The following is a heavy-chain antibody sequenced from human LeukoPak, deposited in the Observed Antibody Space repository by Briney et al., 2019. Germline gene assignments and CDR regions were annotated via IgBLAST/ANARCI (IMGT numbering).Heavy chain of an antibody. V-gene: IGHV3-30-3*01. J-gene: IGHJ6*03. CDR3: ARSYSSTPQYYYYYYMDV. CDR1: GFTFSSYS. D-gene: IGHD6-13*01. Sequence: GGSLRLSCAASGFTFSSYSMHWVRQAPGKGLEWVAVISYDGSNKYYADSVKGRFTISRDNSKNTLYLQMNSLRAEDTAVYYCARSYSSTPQYYYYYYMDVWGKGTTVTVSS. CDR2: ISYDGSNK.